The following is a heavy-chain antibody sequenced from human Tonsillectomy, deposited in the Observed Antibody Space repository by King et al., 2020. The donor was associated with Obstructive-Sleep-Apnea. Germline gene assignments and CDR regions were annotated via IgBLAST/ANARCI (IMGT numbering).Heavy chain of an antibody. CDR1: GFTFRSYA. D-gene: IGHD3-9*01. J-gene: IGHJ4*02. V-gene: IGHV3-23*04. CDR3: AKDSMDYDTLTGPVDY. CDR2: ISGSGGST. Sequence: VQLVESGGGLVQPGGSLRLSCAGSGFTFRSYAMSWVRQAPGKGLEWVSGISGSGGSTYYAGSVKGRFTISRDNSKNTLYLQMTSLRAEDTAVYYCAKDSMDYDTLTGPVDYCGQGTLVTVSS.